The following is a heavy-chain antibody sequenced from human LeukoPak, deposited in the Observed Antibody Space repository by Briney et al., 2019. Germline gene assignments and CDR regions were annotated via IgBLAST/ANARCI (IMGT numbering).Heavy chain of an antibody. CDR1: GFTFSSYS. V-gene: IGHV3-48*04. CDR3: ARTEEYCSSTSCYTHYYYYYMDV. D-gene: IGHD2-2*02. Sequence: GGSLRLSCAASGFTFSSYSMNWVRQAPGKGLEWVSYISSSSSTIYYADSVKGRFTISRDNAKNSLYLQMNSLRAEDTAVYYCARTEEYCSSTSCYTHYYYYYMDVWGKGTTVTVSS. J-gene: IGHJ6*03. CDR2: ISSSSSTI.